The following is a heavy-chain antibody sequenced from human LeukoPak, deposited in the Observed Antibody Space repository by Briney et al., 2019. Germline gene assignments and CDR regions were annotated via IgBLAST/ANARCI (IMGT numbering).Heavy chain of an antibody. J-gene: IGHJ4*02. D-gene: IGHD4-17*01. CDR2: IWYDGSIK. Sequence: PGRSLRLSCAASVFTFSSSGMHWGRQAPGKGLEWVALIWYDGSIKYYEDSVKGRFTISRDNSKNTLYLQMNSLRAEDTAVYYCARDQADGDYYFDYWGQGTLVTVSS. CDR1: VFTFSSSG. V-gene: IGHV3-33*01. CDR3: ARDQADGDYYFDY.